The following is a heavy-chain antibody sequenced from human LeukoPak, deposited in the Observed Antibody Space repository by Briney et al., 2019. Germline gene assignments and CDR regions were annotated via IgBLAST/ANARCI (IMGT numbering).Heavy chain of an antibody. Sequence: GGSQRLSCAASGFTVSSNYMSWVRQAPGKGLEWVSVIYSGGSTYYADSVKGRFTISRDNSKNTLYLQMNSLRAEDTAVYYCASPEGYSSSWYYFDYWGQGTLVTVSS. J-gene: IGHJ4*02. CDR3: ASPEGYSSSWYYFDY. V-gene: IGHV3-66*02. CDR2: IYSGGST. CDR1: GFTVSSNY. D-gene: IGHD6-13*01.